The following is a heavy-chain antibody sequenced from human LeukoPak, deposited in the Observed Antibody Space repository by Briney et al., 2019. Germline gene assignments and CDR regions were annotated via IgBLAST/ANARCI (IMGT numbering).Heavy chain of an antibody. CDR2: INSDGSST. V-gene: IGHV3-74*01. CDR3: ALGYCGGGSCSTYYFDY. CDR1: GFTFSSYW. Sequence: GGSLRLSCAASGFTFSSYWMHWVRQAPGKGLVWVSRINSDGSSTSYADSVKGRFTISRDNAKNTLYLQMNNLRAEDTAVYYCALGYCGGGSCSTYYFDYWGQGTRVTVSS. J-gene: IGHJ4*02. D-gene: IGHD2-15*01.